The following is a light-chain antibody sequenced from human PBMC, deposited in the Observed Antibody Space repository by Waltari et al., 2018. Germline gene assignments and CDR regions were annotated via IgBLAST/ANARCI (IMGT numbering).Light chain of an antibody. CDR3: QQYYSTPFT. Sequence: DIVMTQSPDSLSGSLGERATINCKSSLSILHSSENKNQLGWYQQKSVQSPKLLIYGASTRESGVPDRFSGSGSGTDFTLTISSLQTEDVAVYYCQQYYSTPFTFGPGTKVDIK. CDR1: LSILHSSENKNQ. J-gene: IGKJ3*01. V-gene: IGKV4-1*01. CDR2: GAS.